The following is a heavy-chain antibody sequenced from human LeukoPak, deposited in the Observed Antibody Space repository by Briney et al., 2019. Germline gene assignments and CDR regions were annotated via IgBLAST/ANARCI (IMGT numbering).Heavy chain of an antibody. D-gene: IGHD6-13*01. CDR1: GGSFSGYY. CDR3: AGGRRSSSWQRYFDY. J-gene: IGHJ4*02. V-gene: IGHV4-34*01. Sequence: SETLSLTCAVYGGSFSGYYWSWIRQPPGKGLEWIGEINHSGSTNYNPSLKSRVTISVDTSKNQFSPKLSSVTAADTAVYYCAGGRRSSSWQRYFDYWGQGTLVTVSS. CDR2: INHSGST.